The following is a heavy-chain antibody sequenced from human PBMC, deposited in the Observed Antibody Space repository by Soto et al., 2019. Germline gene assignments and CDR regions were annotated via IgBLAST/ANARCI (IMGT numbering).Heavy chain of an antibody. Sequence: GGSLRLSRAAAGCTFIGYGRHWVRQAPGKGLEWVAVIWYDGSNKYYADSVKGRFTISRDNSKSTLYLQMNSLRAEDTAVYYCAREASYGDYFDYWGQGTLVTVSS. V-gene: IGHV3-33*01. CDR3: AREASYGDYFDY. CDR2: IWYDGSNK. D-gene: IGHD4-17*01. J-gene: IGHJ4*02. CDR1: GCTFIGYG.